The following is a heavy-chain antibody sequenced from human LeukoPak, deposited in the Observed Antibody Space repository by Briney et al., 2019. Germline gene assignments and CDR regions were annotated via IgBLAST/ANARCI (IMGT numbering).Heavy chain of an antibody. Sequence: SETLSLTCTVSGGSISSGSYYWSWIRQPAGKGLEWIGRIYTSGSTNYNPSLKSRVTISVDTSKNQFSLKLSSVTAADTAVYYCARVSTPIMVRGVIIAFDIWGQGTMVTVSS. V-gene: IGHV4-61*02. CDR1: GGSISSGSYY. D-gene: IGHD3-10*01. CDR2: IYTSGST. J-gene: IGHJ3*02. CDR3: ARVSTPIMVRGVIIAFDI.